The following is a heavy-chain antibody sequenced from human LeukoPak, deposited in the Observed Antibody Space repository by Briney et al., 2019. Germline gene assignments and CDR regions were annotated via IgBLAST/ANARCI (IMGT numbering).Heavy chain of an antibody. J-gene: IGHJ5*02. D-gene: IGHD6-13*01. CDR3: ARDIAAAGILNS. CDR1: GFTVSSAF. Sequence: GGSLRLSCAASGFTVSSAFMSWVRQPPGKGLEWVSLIYSGGATYYADSVKGRFTISRDSSNNTLYLQMNSLRGEDTAVYYCARDIAAAGILNSWGQGTLVTVSS. CDR2: IYSGGAT. V-gene: IGHV3-66*01.